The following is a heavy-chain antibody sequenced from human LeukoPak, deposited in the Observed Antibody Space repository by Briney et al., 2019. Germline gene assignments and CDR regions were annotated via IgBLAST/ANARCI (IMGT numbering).Heavy chain of an antibody. CDR3: TRGEEYSSSLTDPVDC. CDR1: GFTFSSYS. Sequence: PGGSLRLSCAASGFTFSSYSMNWVRQAPGKGLELVSFIRCSSSNIYYADSEKRRFTISRDTAKNSLYLQMNSLRAEDTAVYYFTRGEEYSSSLTDPVDCCGQGTLVTVYS. CDR2: IRCSSSNI. J-gene: IGHJ4*02. V-gene: IGHV3-21*01. D-gene: IGHD6-6*01.